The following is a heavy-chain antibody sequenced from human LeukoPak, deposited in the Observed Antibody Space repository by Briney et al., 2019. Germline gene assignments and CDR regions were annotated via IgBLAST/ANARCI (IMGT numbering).Heavy chain of an antibody. CDR3: ARDWAGGIAVAGRGYYFDY. D-gene: IGHD6-19*01. CDR2: ISAYNGNT. V-gene: IGHV1-18*01. Sequence: GASVKVSCKASGYTFTSYGISWVRQAPGQGLEWMGWISAYNGNTNCAQKLQGRVTMTTDTSTSTAYMELRSLRSDDTAVYYCARDWAGGIAVAGRGYYFDYWGQGTLVTVSS. CDR1: GYTFTSYG. J-gene: IGHJ4*02.